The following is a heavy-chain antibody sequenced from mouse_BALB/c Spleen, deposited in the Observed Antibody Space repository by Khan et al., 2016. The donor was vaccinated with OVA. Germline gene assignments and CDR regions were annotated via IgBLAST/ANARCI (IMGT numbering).Heavy chain of an antibody. J-gene: IGHJ3*01. CDR2: MFPGDGST. CDR1: GYTFTSYD. V-gene: IGHV1-85*01. Sequence: QVQLQQSGAELVKPGASVKLSCKASGYTFTSYDINWVRQRPEQGLEWIGWMFPGDGSTKYNENFKGKATLTTDKSSSTAYMQLSRLTSEDSGACYCARGGCGGFAYRGQRTLGTVPA. CDR3: ARGGCGGFAY.